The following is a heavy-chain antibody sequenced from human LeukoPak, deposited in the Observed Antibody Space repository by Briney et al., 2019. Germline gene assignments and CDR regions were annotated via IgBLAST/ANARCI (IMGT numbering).Heavy chain of an antibody. V-gene: IGHV4-34*01. J-gene: IGHJ4*02. CDR1: GGSFSGYY. CDR2: INHSGST. CDR3: ARRWRGSGSYYRTPFDY. Sequence: SETLSLTCAVYGGSFSGYYWSWIRQPPGKGLEWIGEINHSGSTNYNPSLKSRVTISVDTSKNQFSLRLNSVTAADTAVYYCARRWRGSGSYYRTPFDYWGQGTLVTVSS. D-gene: IGHD3-10*01.